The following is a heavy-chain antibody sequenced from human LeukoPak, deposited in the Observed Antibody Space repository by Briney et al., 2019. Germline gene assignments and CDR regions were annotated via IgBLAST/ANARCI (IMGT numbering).Heavy chain of an antibody. J-gene: IGHJ4*02. V-gene: IGHV3-21*01. CDR3: ARSSSGLGTFDY. CDR1: GFTFSSYS. CDR2: ISSSSSYI. D-gene: IGHD6-19*01. Sequence: PGRSLRLSCAASGFTFSSYSMNWVRQAPGKGLEWVSSISSSSSYIYYADSVKGRFTISRDNAKNSLYLQMNSLRAEDTAVYYCARSSSGLGTFDYWGQGTLVTVSS.